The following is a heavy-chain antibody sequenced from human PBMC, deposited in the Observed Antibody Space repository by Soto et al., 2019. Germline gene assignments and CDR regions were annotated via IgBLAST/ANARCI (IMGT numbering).Heavy chain of an antibody. CDR1: VFTFSRYA. J-gene: IGHJ5*02. V-gene: IGHV3-23*01. CDR3: AKDLGIAVAGTNWFDP. D-gene: IGHD6-19*01. CDR2: ISGSGGST. Sequence: PWWSLRLSCSASVFTFSRYAMSWVRQAPGKGLEWVSAISGSGGSTYYADSVKGRFTISRDNSKNTLYLQMNSLRAEDTAVYYCAKDLGIAVAGTNWFDPWGQGTLVTVSS.